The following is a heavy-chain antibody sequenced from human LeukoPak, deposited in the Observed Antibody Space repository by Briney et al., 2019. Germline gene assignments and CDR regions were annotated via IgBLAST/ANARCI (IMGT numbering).Heavy chain of an antibody. D-gene: IGHD6-19*01. V-gene: IGHV1-18*01. CDR2: ISAYNGNT. CDR3: TRDLEEQWLARKFDY. J-gene: IGHJ4*02. Sequence: ASVKVSCKASGYTFTSYGISWVRQAPGQGPEWMGWISAYNGNTNYAQKLQGRVTMTTDTSTSTAYMELRSLRSDDTAVYYCTRDLEEQWLARKFDYWGQGTLVTVSS. CDR1: GYTFTSYG.